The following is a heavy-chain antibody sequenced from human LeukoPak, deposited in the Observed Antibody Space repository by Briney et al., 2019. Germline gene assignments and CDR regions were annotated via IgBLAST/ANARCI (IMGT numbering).Heavy chain of an antibody. CDR2: VNSDGSRT. V-gene: IGHV3-74*01. J-gene: IGHJ4*02. CDR3: ARGNFYSGSGSSPLDY. D-gene: IGHD3-10*01. Sequence: GGSLRLSCAASGFTFNSYWMHWVRQVPGKGLVWVSRVNSDGSRTNYVDSAKGRFTISRDNAKNTLFLQMNSLGAEDSAVYYCARGNFYSGSGSSPLDYWGQGTLVTVSS. CDR1: GFTFNSYW.